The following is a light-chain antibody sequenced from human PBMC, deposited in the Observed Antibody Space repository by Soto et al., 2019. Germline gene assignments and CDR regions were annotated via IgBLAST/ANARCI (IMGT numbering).Light chain of an antibody. CDR1: QSVSSSY. CDR2: DAS. Sequence: EIVLTQSPGTLSLSPGERATLSCRAIQSVSSSYLAWYQQKPGQAPRLLIYDASRRVTGIPARFSGSGSGTDFTLTISRLEPEDFAVYYCQQYGSSRTWTFGQGTKVDIK. J-gene: IGKJ1*01. V-gene: IGKV3-20*01. CDR3: QQYGSSRTWT.